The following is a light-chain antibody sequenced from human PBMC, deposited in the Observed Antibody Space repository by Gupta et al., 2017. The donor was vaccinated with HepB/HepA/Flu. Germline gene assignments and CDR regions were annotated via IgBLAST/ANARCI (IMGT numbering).Light chain of an antibody. Sequence: EIVLTQSPGTLSLSPGERATLSCRASQSVSGNYLAWYQQKSGQAPRLLIYGASTRATGVPDRFSGSGSVTDFTLTITRREPEDFAVYFCQQDGHSPPYTFGQGTKLEIK. CDR3: QQDGHSPPYT. J-gene: IGKJ2*01. CDR2: GAS. V-gene: IGKV3-20*01. CDR1: QSVSGNY.